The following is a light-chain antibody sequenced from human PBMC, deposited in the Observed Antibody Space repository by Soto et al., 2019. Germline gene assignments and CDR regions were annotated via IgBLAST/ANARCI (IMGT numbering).Light chain of an antibody. Sequence: EIVLTHSPGTLSLSPGERATLSCRASQSVSSSYLAWYQQKPGQAPRLLIYGASSRATGIPDRFSGSGSGRGLAVTISRLEPEDFAVYYCQHYGSSRLTLGGGTKVDIK. J-gene: IGKJ4*01. CDR3: QHYGSSRLT. CDR2: GAS. V-gene: IGKV3-20*01. CDR1: QSVSSSY.